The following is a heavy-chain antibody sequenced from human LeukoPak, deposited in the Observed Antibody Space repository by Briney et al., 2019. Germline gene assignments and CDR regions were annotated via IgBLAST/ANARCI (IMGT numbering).Heavy chain of an antibody. CDR3: AKELMGNSGYDFDY. Sequence: GGSLRLSCAASGFTFSSYEMNWVRQAPGKGLEWVAVISYDGSNKYYADSVKGRFTISRDNSKNTLYLQMNSLRAEDTAVYYCAKELMGNSGYDFDYWGQGTLVTVSS. J-gene: IGHJ4*02. D-gene: IGHD5-12*01. CDR2: ISYDGSNK. V-gene: IGHV3-30*18. CDR1: GFTFSSYE.